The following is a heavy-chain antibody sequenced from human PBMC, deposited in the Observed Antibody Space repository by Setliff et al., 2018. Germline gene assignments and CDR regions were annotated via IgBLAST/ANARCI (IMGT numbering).Heavy chain of an antibody. D-gene: IGHD5-12*01. CDR2: IYPGDSDT. J-gene: IGHJ3*02. V-gene: IGHV5-51*01. CDR3: ARSPPNGYNLGPGCFDI. Sequence: GESLKISCKRSGYSFTSYWIGWVRPMPGKGLEWMGTIYPGDSDTRYSPSFQGQVTISADKSISTAYLQWSSLKASDTAMYYCARSPPNGYNLGPGCFDIWSQGTMVTVSS. CDR1: GYSFTSYW.